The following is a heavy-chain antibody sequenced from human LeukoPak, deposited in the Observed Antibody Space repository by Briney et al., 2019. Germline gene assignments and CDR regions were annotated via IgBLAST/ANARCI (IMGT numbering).Heavy chain of an antibody. CDR2: ISSSSSTI. CDR1: GFTVSNKY. J-gene: IGHJ4*02. V-gene: IGHV3-48*01. Sequence: GGSLRLSCAASGFTVSNKYMTWVRQAPGKGLEWVSYISSSSSTIYYADSVKGRFTISRDNAKNSLYLQMNSLRAEDTAVYYCARDDYYDSSGPDYWGQGTLVTVSS. D-gene: IGHD3-22*01. CDR3: ARDDYYDSSGPDY.